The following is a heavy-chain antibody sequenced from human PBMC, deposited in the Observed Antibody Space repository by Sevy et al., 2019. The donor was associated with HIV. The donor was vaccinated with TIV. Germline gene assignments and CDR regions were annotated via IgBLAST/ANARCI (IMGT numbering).Heavy chain of an antibody. V-gene: IGHV3-23*01. Sequence: GGSLRLSCAASGFIFSGYTMSWVRQAPGKGLEWVSSISGSGGGTYYADSVKGRFTTSRDNSKNTLYLQATSLRAEDTAVYYCANGPARTFDVWGQGTMVTVSS. CDR2: ISGSGGGT. J-gene: IGHJ3*01. CDR1: GFIFSGYT. CDR3: ANGPARTFDV.